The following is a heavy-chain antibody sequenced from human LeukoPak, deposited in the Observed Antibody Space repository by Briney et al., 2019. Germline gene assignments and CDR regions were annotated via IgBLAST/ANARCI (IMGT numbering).Heavy chain of an antibody. J-gene: IGHJ4*02. CDR2: ISSSSTI. Sequence: PGGSLRLSCAASGFTFSSYSMNWVRQAPGKGLEWVSYISSSSTIYYADSVKGRFTISRDNAKNSLYLQMNSLRAEDTAVYYCARALEPYYDFWSGYYTEYYFDYWGQGTLVTVSS. V-gene: IGHV3-48*01. CDR3: ARALEPYYDFWSGYYTEYYFDY. CDR1: GFTFSSYS. D-gene: IGHD3-3*01.